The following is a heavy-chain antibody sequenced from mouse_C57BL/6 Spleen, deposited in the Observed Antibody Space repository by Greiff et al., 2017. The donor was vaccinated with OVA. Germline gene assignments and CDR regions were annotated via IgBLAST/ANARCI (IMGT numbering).Heavy chain of an antibody. CDR3: TRHDYDYFDY. CDR1: GFTFSSYA. CDR2: ISSGGDYI. Sequence: EVQLVESGEGLVKPGGSLKLSCAASGFTFSSYAMSWVRQTPEKRLEWVAYISSGGDYIYYADTVKGRFTISRDNARNTLYLQMSSLKSEDTAVYYCTRHDYDYFDYWGQGTTLTVSA. J-gene: IGHJ2*01. D-gene: IGHD2-4*01. V-gene: IGHV5-9-1*02.